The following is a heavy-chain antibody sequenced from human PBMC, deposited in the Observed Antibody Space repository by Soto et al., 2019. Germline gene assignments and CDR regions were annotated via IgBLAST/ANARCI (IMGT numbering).Heavy chain of an antibody. V-gene: IGHV3-7*01. J-gene: IGHJ3*02. CDR1: GFTFSSYW. Sequence: GGSLRLSCAASGFTFSSYWMSWVRQAPGKGLEWVANIKHDGSETYYVDSVKGRFTIARDTAKNSLYLQMNSLRAEDTAVYYWARAREWELQDAFDIWGQGTMVTVSS. CDR3: ARAREWELQDAFDI. D-gene: IGHD1-26*01. CDR2: IKHDGSET.